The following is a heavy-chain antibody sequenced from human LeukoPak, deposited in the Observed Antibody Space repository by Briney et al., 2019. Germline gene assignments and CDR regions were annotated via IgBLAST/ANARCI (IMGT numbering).Heavy chain of an antibody. J-gene: IGHJ3*02. CDR3: ARDGSIAAGDAAFDI. CDR1: GYTFTSYY. CDR2: INPSGGST. D-gene: IGHD6-6*01. Sequence: ASVKVSCKASGYTFTSYYMHWVRQAPGQGLEWMGIINPSGGSTSYAQKFQGRVTMTRDTSTSTVYMELSSLRSEDTAVYYCARDGSIAAGDAAFDIWGQGTMVTVSS. V-gene: IGHV1-46*01.